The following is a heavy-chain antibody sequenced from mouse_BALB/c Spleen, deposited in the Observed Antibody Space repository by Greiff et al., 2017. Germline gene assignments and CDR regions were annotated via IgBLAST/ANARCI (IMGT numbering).Heavy chain of an antibody. CDR3: ARNDYDEAWFAY. CDR1: GFSLTSYG. J-gene: IGHJ3*01. CDR2: IWSGGST. V-gene: IGHV2-2*02. Sequence: VKLVESGPGLVQPSQSLSITCTVSGFSLTSYGVHWVRQSPGKGLEWLGVIWSGGSTDYNAAFISRLSISKDNSKSQVFFKMNSLQANDTAIYYCARNDYDEAWFAYWGQGTLVTVSA. D-gene: IGHD2-4*01.